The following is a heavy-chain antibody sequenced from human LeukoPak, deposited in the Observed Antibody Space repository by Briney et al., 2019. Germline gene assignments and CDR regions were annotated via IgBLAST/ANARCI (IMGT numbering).Heavy chain of an antibody. V-gene: IGHV3-7*01. CDR3: ASGGYSSGWYLFDY. CDR1: GFTSSSYW. Sequence: GGSLRLSCAASGFTSSSYWMSWVRQAPGKGLEWVANIKQDGSEKYYVDSVKGRFTISRDNAKNSLYLQMNSLRAEDTAVYYCASGGYSSGWYLFDYWGQGTLVTVSS. J-gene: IGHJ4*02. CDR2: IKQDGSEK. D-gene: IGHD6-19*01.